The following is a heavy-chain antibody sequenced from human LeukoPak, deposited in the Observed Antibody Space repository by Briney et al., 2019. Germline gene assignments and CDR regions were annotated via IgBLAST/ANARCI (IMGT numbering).Heavy chain of an antibody. D-gene: IGHD3-9*01. Sequence: ASVKVSCKASGYTFTSYDINWVRQATGQGLEWMGWMNPNSGNTGYAQKFQGRVTMTRNTSISTAYMELSSLRSEDTAVYYCARVGEYYDILTGYYRHGMDVWGQGTTVTVSS. CDR3: ARVGEYYDILTGYYRHGMDV. V-gene: IGHV1-8*01. CDR1: GYTFTSYD. J-gene: IGHJ6*02. CDR2: MNPNSGNT.